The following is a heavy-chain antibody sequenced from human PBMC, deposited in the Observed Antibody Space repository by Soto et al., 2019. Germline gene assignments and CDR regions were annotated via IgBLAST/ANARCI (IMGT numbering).Heavy chain of an antibody. CDR2: INGDGSST. V-gene: IGHV3-74*01. J-gene: IGHJ4*02. CDR3: ARNPGTRPITRYFDY. Sequence: GGSLRLSCTASGFTFSSYWMHWVRQAPGKGLVWVSRINGDGSSTTYADSVKGRSTISRDNAKNTLYLQMSSLRAEDTAVYYCARNPGTRPITRYFDYWGQATLVSVTS. CDR1: GFTFSSYW. D-gene: IGHD1-7*01.